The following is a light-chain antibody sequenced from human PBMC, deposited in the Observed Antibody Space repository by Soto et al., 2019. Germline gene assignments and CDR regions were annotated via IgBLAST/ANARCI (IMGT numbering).Light chain of an antibody. V-gene: IGKV1-33*01. CDR3: QQYDSLPT. J-gene: IGKJ5*01. CDR1: QNINNY. Sequence: DIQMTQSPSSLSASVGDRVTITCQASQNINNYLNWFQQKPRKAPILLIYDASSLQTGVPSRFSGTGSGTDFTLIISRLQPEDIATYYCQQYDSLPTFGQGTRLEIK. CDR2: DAS.